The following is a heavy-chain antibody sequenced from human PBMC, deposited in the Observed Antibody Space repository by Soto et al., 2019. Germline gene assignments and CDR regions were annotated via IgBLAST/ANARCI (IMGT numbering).Heavy chain of an antibody. CDR1: GGSISSGGYS. V-gene: IGHV4-30-2*01. CDR3: ARDRVVYFDY. J-gene: IGHJ4*02. CDR2: IYHSGST. D-gene: IGHD2-15*01. Sequence: SETLSLTCAVSGGSISSGGYSWSWIRQPPGKGLEWIGYIYHSGSTYYNPSLKSRVTISVDRSKNQFSLKLSSVTAADTAVYYCARDRVVYFDYWGQGTLVTVSS.